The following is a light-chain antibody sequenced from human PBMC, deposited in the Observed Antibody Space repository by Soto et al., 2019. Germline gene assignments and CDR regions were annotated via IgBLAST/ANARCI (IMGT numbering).Light chain of an antibody. CDR2: GAS. V-gene: IGKV3D-20*02. J-gene: IGKJ5*01. Sequence: EIVLTQSPGTLSLSPGERATLSCRASQSLTNSFIAWYQQKPGQAPRLLIYGASSRATGIPDRFSGSGSETDFTLTISSLEPEDSAVYFCQQRARWVTFGQGTRLEIK. CDR3: QQRARWVT. CDR1: QSLTNSF.